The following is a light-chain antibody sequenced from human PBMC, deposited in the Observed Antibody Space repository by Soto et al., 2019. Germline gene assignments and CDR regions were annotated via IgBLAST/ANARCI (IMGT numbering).Light chain of an antibody. V-gene: IGKV1-8*01. J-gene: IGKJ1*01. CDR2: AAS. CDR3: QQYYSYPPT. CDR1: QGISSY. Sequence: AIRMTQSPSSFSASTGDRVTITCRASQGISSYLAWYQQKQAKAPTLLIYAASTLQSGVSSMFSGSGAGTDFTLTISRLQYEDFATYYWQQYYSYPPTFGQGTKVEIK.